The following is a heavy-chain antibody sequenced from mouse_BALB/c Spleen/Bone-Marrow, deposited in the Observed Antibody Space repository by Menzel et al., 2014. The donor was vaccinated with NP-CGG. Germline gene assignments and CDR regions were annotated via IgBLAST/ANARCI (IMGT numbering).Heavy chain of an antibody. V-gene: IGHV5-17*02. D-gene: IGHD2-4*01. Sequence: EVQLVESGGGLVQPGGSRKLSCAASGFTFSSFGMHWVGQAPEKGLEWVAYISSGSSTIYYADTVKGRFTISRDNPKNPLFLQMTSLRSEDTAMYYCARSPYDYAAMDYWGQGTSVTVSS. CDR2: ISSGSSTI. CDR1: GFTFSSFG. CDR3: ARSPYDYAAMDY. J-gene: IGHJ4*01.